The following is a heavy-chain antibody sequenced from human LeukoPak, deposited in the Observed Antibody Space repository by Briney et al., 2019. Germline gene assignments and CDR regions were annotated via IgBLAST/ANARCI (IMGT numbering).Heavy chain of an antibody. CDR3: ARWHSHGRYFDY. Sequence: SETLSLTCTVSGGSIRNYCWNWIRQPPGKGLEWIGCTCDSGNTDYKPSLKSRVTISVDTSKNQLSLKLTSATAADTAVYYCARWHSHGRYFDYWGQGALVTVSS. CDR2: TCDSGNT. D-gene: IGHD2-21*01. CDR1: GGSIRNYC. V-gene: IGHV4-59*01. J-gene: IGHJ4*02.